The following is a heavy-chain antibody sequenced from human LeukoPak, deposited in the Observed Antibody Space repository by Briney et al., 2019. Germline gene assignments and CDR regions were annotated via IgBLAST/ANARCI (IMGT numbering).Heavy chain of an antibody. Sequence: PGGSLGLSCAASGPTLHSYAMTWVRQAPGKGLEWVSAITGTGGSTYYADFVEGRFTISRDNSKNTLYLQMNSLRAEDTAVYYCAIQPPDYGGRARGRGYYYYYYMDVWGKGTTVTVSS. J-gene: IGHJ6*03. D-gene: IGHD4-23*01. CDR1: GPTLHSYA. V-gene: IGHV3-23*01. CDR3: AIQPPDYGGRARGRGYYYYYYMDV. CDR2: ITGTGGST.